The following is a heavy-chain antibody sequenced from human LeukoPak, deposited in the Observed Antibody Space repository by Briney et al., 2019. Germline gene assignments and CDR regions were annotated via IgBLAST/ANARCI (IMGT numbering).Heavy chain of an antibody. CDR2: ISSNGNTI. CDR3: ARNYDILTGYYLYYYYYYMDV. V-gene: IGHV3-11*04. D-gene: IGHD3-9*01. CDR1: GFTFSVYY. Sequence: PGGSLRLSCAASGFTFSVYYMNWIRQAPGKGLEWVSYISSNGNTIYEADSVKGRFTISRDNAKNSLYLQMNSLRVEDTAVYYCARNYDILTGYYLYYYYYYMDVWGKGTTVTVSS. J-gene: IGHJ6*03.